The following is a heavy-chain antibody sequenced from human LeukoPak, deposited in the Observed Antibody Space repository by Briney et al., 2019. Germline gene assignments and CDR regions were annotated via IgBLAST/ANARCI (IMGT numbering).Heavy chain of an antibody. Sequence: SETLSLTCAAYGGSFSGYYWSWIRQPPGKGLEWIGEINHSGSTNYNPSLKSRVTISVDTSKNQFSLKLSSVTAADTAVYYCARALRYFDWAPGDYWGQGTLVTVSS. V-gene: IGHV4-34*01. J-gene: IGHJ4*02. CDR2: INHSGST. CDR3: ARALRYFDWAPGDY. CDR1: GGSFSGYY. D-gene: IGHD3-9*01.